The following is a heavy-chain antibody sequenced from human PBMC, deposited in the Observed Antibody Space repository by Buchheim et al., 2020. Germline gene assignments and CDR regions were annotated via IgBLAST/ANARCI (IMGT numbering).Heavy chain of an antibody. Sequence: QVQLQESGPGLLKPSETLSLTCAVYGGSFSGYYWSWIRQPPGKGLEWIGYIAYSGTTYYNPSLKGRVIMSVDTSKNQFSLKLTSVTAADTAVYYCARDAYYFDSWGKGTL. CDR1: GGSFSGYY. CDR2: IAYSGTT. V-gene: IGHV4-34*09. J-gene: IGHJ4*02. D-gene: IGHD3-16*01. CDR3: ARDAYYFDS.